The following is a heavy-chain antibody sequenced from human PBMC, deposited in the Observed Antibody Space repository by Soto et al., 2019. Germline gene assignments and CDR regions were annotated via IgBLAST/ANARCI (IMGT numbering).Heavy chain of an antibody. V-gene: IGHV1-18*04. CDR2: ISAYNGNT. CDR3: ARDCRSTSCYKSFPTYYSYYGMDV. J-gene: IGHJ6*02. CDR1: GYTFTSNG. Sequence: ASVKVSCKASGYTFTSNGISWVRRAPGQGLEWMGWISAYNGNTNYAQKLQGRVTMTTDTRTSTAYMELRSLRSDDTAVYYCARDCRSTSCYKSFPTYYSYYGMDVWGQGTTVTGSS. D-gene: IGHD2-2*02.